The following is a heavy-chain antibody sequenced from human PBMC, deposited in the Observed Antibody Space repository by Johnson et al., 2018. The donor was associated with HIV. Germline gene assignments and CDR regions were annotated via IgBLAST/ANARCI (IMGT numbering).Heavy chain of an antibody. CDR1: GFTLSNYG. CDR3: AQENCGWELGAFEI. J-gene: IGHJ3*02. V-gene: IGHV3-33*06. Sequence: QVQLVESGGGVVQPGRSLRLSCAASGFTLSNYGMHWVRQAPGKGLEWVAVIWHDGSNKYYADSVKGRFNISRDNAKNTLYLQMNSLRAEDTAVYYCAQENCGWELGAFEIWGQGTMVTVSS. CDR2: IWHDGSNK. D-gene: IGHD1-26*01.